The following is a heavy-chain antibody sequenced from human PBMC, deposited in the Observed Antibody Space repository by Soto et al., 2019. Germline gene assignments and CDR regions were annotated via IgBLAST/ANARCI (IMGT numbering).Heavy chain of an antibody. Sequence: GGSLRLSCAASGFTFSSDWMHWFRQAPGKGLVWVSRINSDGSSISYADSVKGRFTISRDNAKNTLYLQMNSLRAEDTAVYYCARERVATINWFDPWGQGTLVTVSS. CDR1: GFTFSSDW. V-gene: IGHV3-74*01. CDR2: INSDGSSI. D-gene: IGHD5-12*01. J-gene: IGHJ5*01. CDR3: ARERVATINWFDP.